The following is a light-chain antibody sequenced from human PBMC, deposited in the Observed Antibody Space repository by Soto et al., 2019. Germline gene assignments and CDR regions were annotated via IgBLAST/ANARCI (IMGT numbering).Light chain of an antibody. Sequence: QSVLTQPASVSGSPGQSITISCTGTSSDVGGYNYVSWYQQHPGIAPKLMISEVSNRPSGVSNRFSGSKSGNTASLTISGRQAEDEADYYCSSYTISSTLVFGGGTKGTVL. CDR2: EVS. J-gene: IGLJ2*01. CDR1: SSDVGGYNY. V-gene: IGLV2-14*01. CDR3: SSYTISSTLV.